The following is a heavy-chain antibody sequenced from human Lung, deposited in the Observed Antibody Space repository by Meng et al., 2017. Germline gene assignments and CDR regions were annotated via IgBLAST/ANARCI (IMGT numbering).Heavy chain of an antibody. CDR1: GGSFSDYY. Sequence: QVQLRRWGAGLLKRSETLSLICVVSGGSFSDYYWSWIRQPPGKGLEWIGEINHSGSTNYNPSLESRATISVDTSQNNLSLKLSSVTAADSAVYYCARGPTTMAHDFDYWGQGTLVTVSS. CDR2: INHSGST. D-gene: IGHD4-11*01. J-gene: IGHJ4*02. V-gene: IGHV4-34*01. CDR3: ARGPTTMAHDFDY.